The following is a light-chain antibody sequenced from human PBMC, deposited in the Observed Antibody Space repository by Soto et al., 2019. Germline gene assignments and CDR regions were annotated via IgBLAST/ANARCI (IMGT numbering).Light chain of an antibody. V-gene: IGLV1-40*01. CDR1: SSNIGAGYD. Sequence: QSVLTQPTSLSGAPVQRVTISCTGSSSNIGAGYDVHWYKQLPGTAPKLVIYINSNRPSGVPDRFSGSKSDTSASLAITGRQAEDEADYYCQSYDSSLSGYVFGTGTKVTVL. CDR2: INS. J-gene: IGLJ1*01. CDR3: QSYDSSLSGYV.